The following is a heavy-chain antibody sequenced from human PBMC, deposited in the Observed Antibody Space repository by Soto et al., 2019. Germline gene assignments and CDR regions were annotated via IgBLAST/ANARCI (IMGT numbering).Heavy chain of an antibody. CDR3: ARSVSFRYQLLKRGMDV. CDR1: GGTFSSYA. D-gene: IGHD2-2*01. Sequence: QVQLVQSGAEVKKPGSSVKVSCKASGGTFSSYAISWVRQAPGQGLEWMGGIIPIFATANYAQKFQGRVMITVDKSTTTAYMDLSSLRSEDTAVYYCARSVSFRYQLLKRGMDVWGQGTTVTVSS. V-gene: IGHV1-69*06. CDR2: IIPIFATA. J-gene: IGHJ6*02.